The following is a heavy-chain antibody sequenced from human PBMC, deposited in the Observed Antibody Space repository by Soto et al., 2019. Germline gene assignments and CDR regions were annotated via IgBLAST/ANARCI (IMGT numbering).Heavy chain of an antibody. J-gene: IGHJ6*02. D-gene: IGHD6-6*01. CDR3: AKVSSSSWEYYYYGMDV. CDR1: GFTFSSYA. V-gene: IGHV3-23*01. Sequence: PGESLRLSCAASGFTFSSYAMSWFRQAPGKWLEWVSAISGSGGSTYYADSVKGRFTISRDNSKNTLYLQMNSLRAEDTAVYYCAKVSSSSWEYYYYGMDVWGQGTMVTVSS. CDR2: ISGSGGST.